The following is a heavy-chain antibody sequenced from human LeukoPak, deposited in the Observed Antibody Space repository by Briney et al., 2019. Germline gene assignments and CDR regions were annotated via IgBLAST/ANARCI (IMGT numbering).Heavy chain of an antibody. CDR3: VREHYNYYMDV. CDR2: ISYDGRNK. Sequence: PGRSLRLSCVVSGFTFSSFGMHWVRQAPGKGLEWVALISYDGRNKYYADSVKGRFTISRDNSKNTLYLQMNSLRAEDTALYYCVREHYNYYMDVWGKGTTVTVSS. V-gene: IGHV3-30*03. J-gene: IGHJ6*03. CDR1: GFTFSSFG.